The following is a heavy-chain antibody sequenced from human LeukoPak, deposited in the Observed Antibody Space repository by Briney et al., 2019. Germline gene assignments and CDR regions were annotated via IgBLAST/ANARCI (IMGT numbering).Heavy chain of an antibody. Sequence: SETLSLTCAVYGGSFSGYYWSWIRQPPGKGLEWIGEINHSGSTNYNPSLKSRVTISVDTSKNQFSLKLSSVTAADTAVYYCAREVVVVAATHQWFDPWGQGTLVTVSS. D-gene: IGHD2-15*01. CDR3: AREVVVVAATHQWFDP. CDR1: GGSFSGYY. J-gene: IGHJ5*02. V-gene: IGHV4-34*01. CDR2: INHSGST.